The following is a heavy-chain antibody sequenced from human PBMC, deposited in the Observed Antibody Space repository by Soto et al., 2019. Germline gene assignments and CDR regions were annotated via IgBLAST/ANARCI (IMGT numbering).Heavy chain of an antibody. CDR1: GFTFSSYS. CDR3: ARVRGYSYGLGGY. CDR2: ISSSSSYI. J-gene: IGHJ4*02. Sequence: PGGSLRLSCAASGFTFSSYSMNWVRRAPGKGLEWVSSISSSSSYIYYADSVKGRFTISRDNAKNSLYLQMNSLRAEDTAVYYCARVRGYSYGLGGYWGQGTLVTVSS. V-gene: IGHV3-21*01. D-gene: IGHD5-18*01.